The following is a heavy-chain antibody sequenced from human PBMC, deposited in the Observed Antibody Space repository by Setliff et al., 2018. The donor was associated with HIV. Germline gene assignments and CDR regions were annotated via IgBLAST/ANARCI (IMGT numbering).Heavy chain of an antibody. V-gene: IGHV4-39*07. J-gene: IGHJ6*03. Sequence: PSETLSLTCTVSGGSISSSGPGYYWGWVRQPPGGGLEWIGSVYTSGSTDYNPSLNSRLTISIDTSRNQFSLRLNSVTAADTAVYFCARVGLAYSGDMDVWGKGTTVTVSS. CDR1: GGSISSSGPGYY. D-gene: IGHD2-21*01. CDR3: ARVGLAYSGDMDV. CDR2: VYTSGST.